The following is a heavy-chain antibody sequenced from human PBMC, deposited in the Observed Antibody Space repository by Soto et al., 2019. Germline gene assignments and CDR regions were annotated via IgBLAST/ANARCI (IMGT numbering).Heavy chain of an antibody. CDR1: GGSFSGYY. CDR3: AGGGRLTGTTPLFDY. CDR2: INHRGST. D-gene: IGHD1-7*01. V-gene: IGHV4-34*02. J-gene: IGHJ4*02. Sequence: QVQLQQWGAGLLKPSETLSLTCAVYGGSFSGYYWGWIRQPPGKGLEWIGEINHRGSTNYNPSLKSRVTMSVDTSKNQFSLELSSVTAADTAVYYCAGGGRLTGTTPLFDYWGQGALVTVSS.